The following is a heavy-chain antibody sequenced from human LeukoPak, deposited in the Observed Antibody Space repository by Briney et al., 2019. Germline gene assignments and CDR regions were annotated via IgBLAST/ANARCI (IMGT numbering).Heavy chain of an antibody. J-gene: IGHJ4*02. CDR3: ARTPYYDSSGYYNDY. Sequence: KPSETLSLTCTVSAASIRGYYWSWIRQPPGKGLEWIGYIYYIGSTNYNPSLKSRVTTSVDTSKNQFSLKLRSVTAADTAVYYCARTPYYDSSGYYNDYWGQGTLVTVSS. D-gene: IGHD3-22*01. V-gene: IGHV4-59*01. CDR2: IYYIGST. CDR1: AASIRGYY.